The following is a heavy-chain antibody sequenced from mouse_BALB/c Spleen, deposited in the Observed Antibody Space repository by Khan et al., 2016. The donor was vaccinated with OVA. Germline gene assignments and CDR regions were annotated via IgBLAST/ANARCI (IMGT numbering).Heavy chain of an antibody. J-gene: IGHJ1*01. D-gene: IGHD3-3*01. CDR1: GYTFTDYS. CDR3: ARGDLYGYFDV. Sequence: QIQLVQSGPELKKPGETVKISCKASGYTFTDYSMHWVKQAPGKGLKWMGWINTETGEPTYADDFKGRFAFSLETSASTAYLQINNLKNEDTATYCWARGDLYGYFDVWGAGTTVTVSS. CDR2: INTETGEP. V-gene: IGHV9-2-1*01.